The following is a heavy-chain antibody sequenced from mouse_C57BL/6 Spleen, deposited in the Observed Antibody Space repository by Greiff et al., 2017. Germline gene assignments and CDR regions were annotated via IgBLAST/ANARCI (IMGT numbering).Heavy chain of an antibody. CDR1: GFNIKVYY. CDR3: TSHMTTVVADY. CDR2: INPEDGDT. Sequence: EVQLQQSGAELVRPGASVKLSCTASGFNIKVYYMPWVKQRPEQGLEWIGRINPEDGDTESAPKFQGKATMTADTSSNTAYLQLSSLTSEDTAVYYCTSHMTTVVADYWGQGTTLTVSA. V-gene: IGHV14-1*01. J-gene: IGHJ2*01. D-gene: IGHD1-1*01.